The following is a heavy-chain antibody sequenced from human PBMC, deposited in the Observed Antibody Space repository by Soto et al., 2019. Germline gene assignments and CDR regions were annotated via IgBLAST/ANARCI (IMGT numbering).Heavy chain of an antibody. CDR1: GGSVSSGSYY. CDR3: ARSPTRTNYADYFDP. J-gene: IGHJ5*02. CDR2: IYYSGST. V-gene: IGHV4-61*01. Sequence: SETLSLTCTVSGGSVSSGSYYWSWIRQPPGKGLEWIGYIYYSGSTYYNPSLKSRVTISVDTSKNQFSLKLSSVTAADTAVYYCARSPTRTNYADYFDPWGQGTLVTVSS. D-gene: IGHD4-17*01.